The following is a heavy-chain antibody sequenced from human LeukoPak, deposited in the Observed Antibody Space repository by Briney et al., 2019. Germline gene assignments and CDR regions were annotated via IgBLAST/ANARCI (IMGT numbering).Heavy chain of an antibody. CDR2: ISGSGGST. CDR1: GFTFSSCA. J-gene: IGHJ2*01. V-gene: IGHV3-23*01. D-gene: IGHD2-15*01. Sequence: GGSLRLSCAASGFTFSSCAMSWVRQAPGKGLEWVSAISGSGGSTYYADSVKGRFTISRDNSKNTLYLQMNSLRAEDTAVYYCAKDRGWPTVYWYFDLWGRGTLVTVSS. CDR3: AKDRGWPTVYWYFDL.